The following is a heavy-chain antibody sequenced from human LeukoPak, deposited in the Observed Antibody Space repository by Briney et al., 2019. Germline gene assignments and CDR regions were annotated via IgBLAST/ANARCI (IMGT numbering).Heavy chain of an antibody. CDR2: IHYSGTT. J-gene: IGHJ4*02. Sequence: PSETLSLTCTVSGGSISNFYWNWVRQPPGKGLEWIAYIHYSGTTNYNPSLKSRVTISVDTSKNQFSLKLSSVTAADTAVYYCARVEYYYDSSGYSAPYYFDYWGQGTLVTVSS. CDR3: ARVEYYYDSSGYSAPYYFDY. V-gene: IGHV4-59*08. D-gene: IGHD3-22*01. CDR1: GGSISNFY.